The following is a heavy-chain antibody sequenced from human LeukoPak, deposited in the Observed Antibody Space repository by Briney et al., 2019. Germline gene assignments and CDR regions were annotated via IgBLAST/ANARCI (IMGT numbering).Heavy chain of an antibody. Sequence: SETLSLTCTVSGGSISSYYWSWIRQPPGKGLEWIGYIYYSGSTNYNPSLKSRVTISVDTSKNQFSLKLSSVTAADTAVYYCLGWFGELLAGGPWGQGTLVTVSS. CDR1: GGSISSYY. D-gene: IGHD3-10*01. V-gene: IGHV4-59*01. J-gene: IGHJ5*02. CDR3: LGWFGELLAGGP. CDR2: IYYSGST.